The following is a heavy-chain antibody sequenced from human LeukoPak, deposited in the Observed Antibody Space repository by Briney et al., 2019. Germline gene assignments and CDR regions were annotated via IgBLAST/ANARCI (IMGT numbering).Heavy chain of an antibody. V-gene: IGHV5-51*01. CDR2: IYPGDSRI. D-gene: IGHD6-13*01. CDR3: ACRDLTSTWSFP. Sequence: AGESLKISCQGFGYSFTSYRIGWVRQMPGKGMEWMGVIYPGDSRIRYNPSFQGQVTISVDKSISTAYLQWVSLRASDSAMYYCACRDLTSTWSFPWGQGTLVTVSS. J-gene: IGHJ5*02. CDR1: GYSFTSYR.